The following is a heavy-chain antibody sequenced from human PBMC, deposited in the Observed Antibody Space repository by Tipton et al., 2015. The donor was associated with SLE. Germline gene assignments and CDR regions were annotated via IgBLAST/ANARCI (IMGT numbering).Heavy chain of an antibody. CDR2: IYYSGST. CDR3: ARTKSMLRGRHYYYYYMDV. V-gene: IGHV4-31*03. CDR1: SDSFGTVGYY. J-gene: IGHJ6*03. D-gene: IGHD3-10*01. Sequence: LRLSCTVSSDSFGTVGYYWSWIRQHPAKGLEWIGHIYYSGSTYYNPSLGGRVSISQDTSKSQFSLKLTSVTAADTAVYFCARTKSMLRGRHYYYYYMDVWGKGTTVTVSS.